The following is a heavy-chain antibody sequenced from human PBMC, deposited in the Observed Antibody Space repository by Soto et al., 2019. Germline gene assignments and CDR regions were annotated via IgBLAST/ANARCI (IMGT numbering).Heavy chain of an antibody. D-gene: IGHD1-26*01. Sequence: QVQLQESGPGLVKPSGTLSLTCAVSGGSISSSNWWSWVRQPPGKGLEWIGEIYHSGSTNYNPSLKSRFTISVDKSKNQFSLKLSSVTAADTAVYYCAREEVGATPWGWFDPWGQGTLVTVSS. V-gene: IGHV4-4*02. CDR1: GGSISSSNW. J-gene: IGHJ5*02. CDR2: IYHSGST. CDR3: AREEVGATPWGWFDP.